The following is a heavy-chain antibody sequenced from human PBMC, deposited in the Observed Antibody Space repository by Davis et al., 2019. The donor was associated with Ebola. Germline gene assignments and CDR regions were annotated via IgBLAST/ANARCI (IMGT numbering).Heavy chain of an antibody. CDR1: GFTFSSYA. J-gene: IGHJ3*02. CDR3: AVRDTAMVFQNYAFDI. D-gene: IGHD5-18*01. V-gene: IGHV3-30-3*01. Sequence: PGGSLRLSCAASGFTFSSYAMHWVRQAPGKGLEWVAVISYDGSNKYYADSVKGRFTISRDNSKNTLYLQMNSLRAEDTAVYYCAVRDTAMVFQNYAFDIWGQGTMVTVSS. CDR2: ISYDGSNK.